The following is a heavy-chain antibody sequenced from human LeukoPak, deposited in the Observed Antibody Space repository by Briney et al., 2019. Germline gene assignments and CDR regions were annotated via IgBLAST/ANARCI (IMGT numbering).Heavy chain of an antibody. J-gene: IGHJ4*02. CDR1: GGSVSSGSYY. CDR3: ARVLVEATTLIDY. Sequence: SETLSLTCTVSGGSVSSGSYYWSWIRQPPGKGLEWIGYIYYSGSTNYNPSLKSRVTISVETSKNQSSLKLSSVTAADTAVYYCARVLVEATTLIDYWGQGTLVTVSS. V-gene: IGHV4-61*01. CDR2: IYYSGST. D-gene: IGHD5-12*01.